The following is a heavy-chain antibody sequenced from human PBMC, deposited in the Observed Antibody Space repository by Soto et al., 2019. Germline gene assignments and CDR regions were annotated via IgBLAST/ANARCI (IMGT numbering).Heavy chain of an antibody. CDR3: ARDATLRH. CDR1: TDSMDGFY. CDR2: VDYTGNT. J-gene: IGHJ4*01. Sequence: SETLSLTCTVSTDSMDGFYWNWIRQPPGKGLEWIGYVDYTGNTNYNPSLRSRVSISIDTSKNQFSLQLSSVIAADTAIYYCARDATLRHWGHGTLVTVSS. V-gene: IGHV4-59*01. D-gene: IGHD2-15*01.